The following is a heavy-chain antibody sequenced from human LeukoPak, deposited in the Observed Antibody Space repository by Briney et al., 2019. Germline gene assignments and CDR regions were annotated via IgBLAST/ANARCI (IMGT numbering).Heavy chain of an antibody. Sequence: GGSLRISCAASGFTFSSYSLNLVGQAQGKGLEWVSSISSSSSYIYYADSVKGRFAISRDNAKNSLYLQMNSLRAEDTAVYYCATPGVAARDYWGQGTLVTVSS. CDR2: ISSSSSYI. CDR3: ATPGVAARDY. CDR1: GFTFSSYS. V-gene: IGHV3-21*01. J-gene: IGHJ4*02. D-gene: IGHD6-6*01.